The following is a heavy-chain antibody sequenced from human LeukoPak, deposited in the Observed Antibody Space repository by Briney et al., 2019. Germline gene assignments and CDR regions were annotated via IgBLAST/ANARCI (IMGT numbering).Heavy chain of an antibody. Sequence: SETLSLTCTVSGDSVSSGSYYLSWIRQPPGKGLDWIAYMSPSGTTNYNPSLKSRVTTSVDTSRTQFSLRLSSVTAADTAVYYCARLRLGSSGWSYEYYYYGMDVWGQGTTVTVSS. J-gene: IGHJ6*02. CDR1: GDSVSSGSYY. CDR2: MSPSGTT. CDR3: ARLRLGSSGWSYEYYYYGMDV. V-gene: IGHV4-61*01. D-gene: IGHD6-19*01.